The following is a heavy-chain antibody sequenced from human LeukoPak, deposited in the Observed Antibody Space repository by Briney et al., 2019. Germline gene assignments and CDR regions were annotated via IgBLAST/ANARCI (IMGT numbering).Heavy chain of an antibody. CDR1: GVTLSNYA. CDR2: ISGSGGST. V-gene: IGHV3-23*01. D-gene: IGHD3-22*01. Sequence: GGSLRLSYVASGVTLSNYAMSWVRQAPGKGLEWVSAISGSGGSTYYADSVKGRFTIYRDNSKNTLYLQMNSLRAEDTAVYYCANHHYYDSSGYYPHWYFDLWGRGTLVTVSS. CDR3: ANHHYYDSSGYYPHWYFDL. J-gene: IGHJ2*01.